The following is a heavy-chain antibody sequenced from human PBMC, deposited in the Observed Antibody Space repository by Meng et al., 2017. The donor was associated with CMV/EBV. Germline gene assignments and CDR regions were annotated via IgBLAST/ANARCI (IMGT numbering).Heavy chain of an antibody. D-gene: IGHD3-3*01. CDR1: GFTFSNFG. V-gene: IGHV3-33*06. CDR3: AKAFWSGYYTGGGRGFFFDY. CDR2: IWYDGSNK. J-gene: IGHJ4*02. Sequence: GGSLRLSCAASGFTFSNFGMHWVRQAPGKGLEWVAVIWYDGSNKYYADSAKGRFTISRDNSKNTLYLQMNRLRAEDTAVYYCAKAFWSGYYTGGGRGFFFDYWGQGTLVTVSS.